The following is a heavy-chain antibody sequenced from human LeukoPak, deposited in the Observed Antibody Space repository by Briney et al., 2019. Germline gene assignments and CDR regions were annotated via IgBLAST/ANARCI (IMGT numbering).Heavy chain of an antibody. Sequence: GGSLRLSCAASGFTVSSNYMSWVRQAPGKGREWVSVIYSGGSTYYADSVKGRFTISRDNSKNTLYLQMNSLRAEDTAVYYCAKIYDYIWGGYRYTESFAFDIWGQGTMVTVSS. CDR1: GFTVSSNY. CDR2: IYSGGST. V-gene: IGHV3-66*01. J-gene: IGHJ3*02. D-gene: IGHD3-16*02. CDR3: AKIYDYIWGGYRYTESFAFDI.